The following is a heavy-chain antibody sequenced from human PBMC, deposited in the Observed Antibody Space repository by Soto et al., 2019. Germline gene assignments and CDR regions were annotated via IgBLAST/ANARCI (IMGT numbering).Heavy chain of an antibody. J-gene: IGHJ4*02. CDR2: MSGSGHNI. V-gene: IGHV3-23*01. Sequence: EVSLLESRGGLERPGGSLRLSGVASGFTFSTHPMSWVRQTPGKGLEWVSSMSGSGHNIYYADSVNGRFTISRDNSKSTLYLEMNSLRAEDTGVYYCAKGLAPSMSLFEFGVYYTSWGQGTLVTVYS. D-gene: IGHD3-22*01. CDR1: GFTFSTHP. CDR3: AKGLAPSMSLFEFGVYYTS.